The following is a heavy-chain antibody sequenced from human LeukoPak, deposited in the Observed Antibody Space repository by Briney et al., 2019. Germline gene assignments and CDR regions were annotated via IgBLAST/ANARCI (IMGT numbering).Heavy chain of an antibody. D-gene: IGHD3-3*01. CDR1: GFTFSTYG. CDR3: ARAILSAPGPYYYYGMDV. Sequence: GGSLRLSRAASGFTFSTYGMHWVRQAPGKGLEWVAVISYDGSNTHYADSVKGRFTISRDNSKSTVYLQMDSLRAEDTAVYYCARAILSAPGPYYYYGMDVWGQGTTVTVSS. J-gene: IGHJ6*02. V-gene: IGHV3-30*03. CDR2: ISYDGSNT.